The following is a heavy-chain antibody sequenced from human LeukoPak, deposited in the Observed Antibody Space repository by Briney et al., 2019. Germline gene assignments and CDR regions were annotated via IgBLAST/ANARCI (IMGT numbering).Heavy chain of an antibody. CDR2: ISSSSSYI. V-gene: IGHV3-21*01. J-gene: IGHJ3*02. CDR1: GFTFSSYS. Sequence: PGGSLRLSCAASGFTFSSYSMNWVRQAPGKGLEWVSSISSSSSYIYYADSVKGRFTISRDNAKNSLYLQMNSLRAEDTAVYYCARESDYVWGSFTGYAFDIWGQGTMVTVSS. CDR3: ARESDYVWGSFTGYAFDI. D-gene: IGHD3-16*01.